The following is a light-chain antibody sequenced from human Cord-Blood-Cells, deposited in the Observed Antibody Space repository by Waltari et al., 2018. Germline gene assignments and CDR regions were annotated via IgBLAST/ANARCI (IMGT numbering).Light chain of an antibody. CDR3: QSADSSGTYVV. CDR1: ALPKQY. Sequence: SYELTQPPSVSVSPGQTARITCPGDALPKQYAYWYQQKPGQAPVLVIYKDSERSSGIPERVSGSSSGTTVTLTISGVQAEDEADYYCQSADSSGTYVVFGGGTKLTVL. V-gene: IGLV3-25*03. CDR2: KDS. J-gene: IGLJ2*01.